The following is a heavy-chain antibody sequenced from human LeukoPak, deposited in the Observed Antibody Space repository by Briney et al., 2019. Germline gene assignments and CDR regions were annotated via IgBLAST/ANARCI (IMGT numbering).Heavy chain of an antibody. J-gene: IGHJ4*02. V-gene: IGHV1-2*06. CDR2: INPNSGGT. Sequence: ASVKVSCKASGYTFTSYDINWVRQATGQGLEWMGRINPNSGGTNYAQKFQGRVTMTRDTSISTAYMELSRLRSDDTAVYYCATLGLSGHNHPWGYWGQGTLVTVSS. D-gene: IGHD2-15*01. CDR3: ATLGLSGHNHPWGY. CDR1: GYTFTSYD.